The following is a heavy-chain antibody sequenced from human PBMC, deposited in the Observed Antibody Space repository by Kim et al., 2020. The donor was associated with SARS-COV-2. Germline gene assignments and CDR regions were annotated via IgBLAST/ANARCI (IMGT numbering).Heavy chain of an antibody. CDR2: ISAYNGNT. CDR1: GYTFTSYG. CDR3: ARLNAGLDIVVVPAIDYYGMDV. D-gene: IGHD2-2*01. V-gene: IGHV1-18*04. Sequence: ASVKVSCKASGYTFTSYGISWVRQAPGQGLEWMGWISAYNGNTNYAQKLQGRVTMTTDTSTSTAYMELRSLRSDDTAVYYCARLNAGLDIVVVPAIDYYGMDVWGQGTTVTVSS. J-gene: IGHJ6*02.